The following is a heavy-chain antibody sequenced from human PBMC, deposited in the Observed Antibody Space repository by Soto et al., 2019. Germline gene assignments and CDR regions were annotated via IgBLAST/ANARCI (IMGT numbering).Heavy chain of an antibody. J-gene: IGHJ4*02. D-gene: IGHD6-19*01. V-gene: IGHV3-7*01. CDR2: INIDGTEK. Sequence: EVQLVESGGDLVQPGGSLRLSCATSGVTFTHYWMNWVRQAPGKGLEWVANINIDGTEKYYGDSVKGRFTISRDNAKNSLYLQMDSLRDEDMAVYYCARNRGWEMLDYWGQGTLVTVSS. CDR3: ARNRGWEMLDY. CDR1: GVTFTHYW.